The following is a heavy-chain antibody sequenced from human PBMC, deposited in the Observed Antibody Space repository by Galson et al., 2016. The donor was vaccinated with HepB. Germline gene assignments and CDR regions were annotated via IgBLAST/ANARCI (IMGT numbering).Heavy chain of an antibody. CDR3: ARGASTVLPLARHFDY. CDR1: GDSVSSNSVA. J-gene: IGHJ4*02. Sequence: CAISGDSVSSNSVAWNWIRQSPSRGLEWLGRTYYRSKWNYDYAVSVKSRINVNPDTSKNQFSLHLNSVTPEDTAVYYCARGASTVLPLARHFDYWGQGTLVTVSS. D-gene: IGHD1-1*01. V-gene: IGHV6-1*01. CDR2: TYYRSKWNY.